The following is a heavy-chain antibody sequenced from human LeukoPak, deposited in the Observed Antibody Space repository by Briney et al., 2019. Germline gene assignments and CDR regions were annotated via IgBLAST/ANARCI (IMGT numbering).Heavy chain of an antibody. CDR3: ARASVVRGVIDY. D-gene: IGHD3-10*01. CDR2: IYYSGST. V-gene: IGHV4-31*03. Sequence: KSSETLSLTCTVSGGSISSGGYYWSWIRQHPGKGLEWIGYIYYSGSTYYNPSLKSRVTISVDTSKNQFSLKLSSVTAADTAVYYCARASVVRGVIDYWGQGTLVTVSS. J-gene: IGHJ4*02. CDR1: GGSISSGGYY.